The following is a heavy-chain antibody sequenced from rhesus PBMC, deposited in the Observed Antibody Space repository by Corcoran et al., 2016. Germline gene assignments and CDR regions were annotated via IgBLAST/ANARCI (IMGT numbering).Heavy chain of an antibody. D-gene: IGHD3-28*01. Sequence: QVQLQESGPGLVKPSETLSLTCAVSGGSISSSYWSWIRQPPGKGLEWIGRVYGNTGGIDYNPSLTSRVTISRDTSKSQFSLIVNSVTAADTAVYYCARDHLMGSGYYEDRFDVWGPGVLVTVSS. J-gene: IGHJ5-1*01. CDR3: ARDHLMGSGYYEDRFDV. CDR1: GGSISSSY. CDR2: VYGNTGGI. V-gene: IGHV4-147*01.